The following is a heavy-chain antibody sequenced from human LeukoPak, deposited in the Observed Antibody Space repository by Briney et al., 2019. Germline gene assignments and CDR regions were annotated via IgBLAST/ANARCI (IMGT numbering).Heavy chain of an antibody. Sequence: SETLSLTCSVSGDSISYFYWSWIRQPPGKGLEWIGYIDYSGSIYYNPSLKSRVTMSIDTSKNQFSLKLGSVTAVDTAVYYCAHKFAGSYAFDIWGQGTMVTVSS. CDR2: IDYSGSI. V-gene: IGHV4-59*04. CDR3: AHKFAGSYAFDI. CDR1: GDSISYFY. J-gene: IGHJ3*02.